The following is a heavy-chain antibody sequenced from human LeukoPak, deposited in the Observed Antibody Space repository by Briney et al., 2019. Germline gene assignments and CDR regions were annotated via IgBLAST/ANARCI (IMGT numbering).Heavy chain of an antibody. J-gene: IGHJ6*02. CDR2: INPSGGST. D-gene: IGHD1-26*01. CDR1: GYTLTSYY. V-gene: IGHV1-46*01. CDR3: AREWVSGYYYGMDV. Sequence: ASVKVSCKVSGYTLTSYYMHWVRQAPGQGLEWMGIINPSGGSTSSAQKFQGRVTMTRDTSTSTVYMELSSLRSEDTAVYYCAREWVSGYYYGMDVWGQGTTVTASS.